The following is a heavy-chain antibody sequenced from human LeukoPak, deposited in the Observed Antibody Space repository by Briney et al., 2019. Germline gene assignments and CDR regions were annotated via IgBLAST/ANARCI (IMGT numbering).Heavy chain of an antibody. V-gene: IGHV6-1*01. CDR2: TYYRSKWYY. CDR1: GDSVSSNTAA. Sequence: SQTLSLTCAISGDSVSSNTAAWYWIRQSPSRGLECLGRTYYRSKWYYEYAVAVKSRIPINADTSKNHFSLQLNSVTPEDTAVYYCARDPSDDQGLDYWGQGTLVTVSS. CDR3: ARDPSDDQGLDY. J-gene: IGHJ4*02. D-gene: IGHD3-16*01.